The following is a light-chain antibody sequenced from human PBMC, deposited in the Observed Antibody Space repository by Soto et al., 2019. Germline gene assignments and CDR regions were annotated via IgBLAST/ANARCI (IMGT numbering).Light chain of an antibody. CDR1: QSVSSSY. V-gene: IGKV3-20*01. CDR3: QQYGNSAPNT. Sequence: EIELTQSPGTLSLSPGERATLSCRASQSVSSSYLAWYQQKPGQAPRLLIYGASSRATGIPDRFSGSGSGTDFTLTISRLEPEDFAVYFCQQYGNSAPNTFGQGTKVEIK. J-gene: IGKJ2*01. CDR2: GAS.